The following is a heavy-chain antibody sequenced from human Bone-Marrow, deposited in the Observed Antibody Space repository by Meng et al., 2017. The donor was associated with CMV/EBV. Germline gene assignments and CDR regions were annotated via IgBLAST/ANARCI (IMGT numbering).Heavy chain of an antibody. D-gene: IGHD3-10*01. Sequence: LRLSCTVSDDSISGGDNYWSWIRQPPGKGLEWIGYIYYSGSTYYNPSLKSRLSISEDTSKNQFSLKLNSVTAADTAVYYCARADTASVRVYFDYWGQGTLVTVSS. CDR2: IYYSGST. CDR1: DDSISGGDNY. V-gene: IGHV4-30-4*08. J-gene: IGHJ4*02. CDR3: ARADTASVRVYFDY.